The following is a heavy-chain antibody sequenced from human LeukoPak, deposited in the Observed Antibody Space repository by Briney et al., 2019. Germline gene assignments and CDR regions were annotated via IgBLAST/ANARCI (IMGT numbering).Heavy chain of an antibody. D-gene: IGHD5-12*01. Sequence: PGGSLRLSCAASGFTFSSYSMHWVPPAPGKGLEWVAVISYDGSNKYYADSVKGRFTISRDNSKNTLYLQINGLRAEDTAVYYGACPPVDIVDPLPGYWGQGTLVTVSS. V-gene: IGHV3-30*03. CDR1: GFTFSSYS. CDR3: ACPPVDIVDPLPGY. J-gene: IGHJ4*02. CDR2: ISYDGSNK.